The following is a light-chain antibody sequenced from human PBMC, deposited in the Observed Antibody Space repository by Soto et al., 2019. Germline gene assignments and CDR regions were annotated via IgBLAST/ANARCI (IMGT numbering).Light chain of an antibody. V-gene: IGKV1-5*01. CDR3: QHRT. CDR1: QSISSW. Sequence: DIQMTQSPSTLSASVGDRVTITCRASQSISSWLAWYQQKPGKAPKLLIYDASSLGSGVPSRFSGSGSGTEFTLTISSLQPDDFATYYCQHRTFGQGTKVDIK. CDR2: DAS. J-gene: IGKJ1*01.